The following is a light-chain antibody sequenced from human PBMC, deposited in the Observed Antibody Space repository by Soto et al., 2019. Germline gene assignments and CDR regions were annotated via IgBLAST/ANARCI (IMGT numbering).Light chain of an antibody. V-gene: IGKV3-20*01. CDR3: QQYGSSFRYT. CDR2: GAS. CDR1: QSVNGNY. J-gene: IGKJ2*01. Sequence: EIVLTQSPGTLSLSPGERATLSCRASQSVNGNYLTWYQQQPGQAPRLLIYGASSRATGIPDRFSGSGSGTDDTLTISRLQPEDFAVYYCQQYGSSFRYTLGQGNKLEIK.